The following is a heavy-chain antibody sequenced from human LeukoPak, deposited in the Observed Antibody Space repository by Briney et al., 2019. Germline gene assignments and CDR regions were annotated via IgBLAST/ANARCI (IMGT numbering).Heavy chain of an antibody. D-gene: IGHD3-9*01. V-gene: IGHV3-23*01. CDR2: ISATGGGT. CDR1: RFTFSSYV. Sequence: PGGSLRLSCAASRFTFSSYVMAWFRQAPGKGLEWVSSISATGGGTYYADSVKGRFTIARDNSKNTLYLQMNSLRAEDTAVYYCARVLRYFDGDYYGMDVWGQGTTVTVSS. CDR3: ARVLRYFDGDYYGMDV. J-gene: IGHJ6*02.